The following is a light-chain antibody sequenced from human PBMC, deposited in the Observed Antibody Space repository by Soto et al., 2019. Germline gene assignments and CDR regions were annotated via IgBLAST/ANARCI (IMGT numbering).Light chain of an antibody. CDR3: QQCANWPPKWS. J-gene: IGKJ1*01. CDR2: DAS. CDR1: QSISTF. V-gene: IGKV3-11*01. Sequence: EVVLTQSPATLSLSPGEGATLSCRASQSISTFLAWYQHKPGQAPRLLIYDASKRTTGTPARFSGSGSGTDFTITISSLEPEDFAVYYCQQCANWPPKWSFGQGTKVEFK.